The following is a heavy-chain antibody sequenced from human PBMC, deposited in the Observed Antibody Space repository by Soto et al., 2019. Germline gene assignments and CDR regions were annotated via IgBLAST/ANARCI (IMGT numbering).Heavy chain of an antibody. CDR3: ARQIYDSNTGPHPPYYFHS. CDR2: IDPSDSQT. Sequence: LKISCKGSGYSFAGYWITWVRQKPGKGLEWMGRIDPSDSQTYYSPSFRGHVTISVTKSITTVFLQWSSLRASDTAMYYCARQIYDSNTGPHPPYYFHSWGQATSVTVS. J-gene: IGHJ4*02. D-gene: IGHD5-12*01. CDR1: GYSFAGYW. V-gene: IGHV5-10-1*01.